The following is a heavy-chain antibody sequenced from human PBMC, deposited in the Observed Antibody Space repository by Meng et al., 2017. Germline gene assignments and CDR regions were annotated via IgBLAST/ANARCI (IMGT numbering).Heavy chain of an antibody. J-gene: IGHJ3*02. V-gene: IGHV1-69*06. CDR1: GDTFSNYA. CDR2: IIPFFGKA. D-gene: IGHD3-22*01. Sequence: SLKVSCKASGDTFSNYAISWARQAPGQGLEWMGGIIPFFGKANYVQKFQGRVTMTADKSTSTAYMELSSLRSEDTAVYYCARDAPYASSPGAFDMWVQGTMVTVSS. CDR3: ARDAPYASSPGAFDM.